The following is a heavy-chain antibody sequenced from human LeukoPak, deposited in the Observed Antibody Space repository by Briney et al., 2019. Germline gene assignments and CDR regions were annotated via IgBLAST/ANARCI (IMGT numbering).Heavy chain of an antibody. V-gene: IGHV3-23*01. Sequence: GGSLRLSCAASGFTFNRNVISWVRQAPGKGLAWVSTIGGRGVKTFYADSLKGRVTISRDDSTRMLHLQMRSLRGQDTALYYSVRGGDGSRGLGIPYYRGQGDLVTVSS. CDR2: IGGRGVKT. CDR1: GFTFNRNV. J-gene: IGHJ4*02. D-gene: IGHD3-16*01. CDR3: VRGGDGSRGLGIPYY.